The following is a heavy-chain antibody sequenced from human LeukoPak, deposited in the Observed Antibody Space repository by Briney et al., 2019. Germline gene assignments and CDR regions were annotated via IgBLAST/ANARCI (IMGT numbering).Heavy chain of an antibody. Sequence: SETLSLTCAVSGGSIGSGGYSWSWIRQPPGKGLEWIGYIYHSGSTYYNPSLKSRVTISVDRSKNQFSLKLSSVTAADTAVYYCVRTSIAARRANAFDIWGQGTMVTVSS. J-gene: IGHJ3*02. CDR2: IYHSGST. CDR1: GGSIGSGGYS. V-gene: IGHV4-30-2*01. D-gene: IGHD6-6*01. CDR3: VRTSIAARRANAFDI.